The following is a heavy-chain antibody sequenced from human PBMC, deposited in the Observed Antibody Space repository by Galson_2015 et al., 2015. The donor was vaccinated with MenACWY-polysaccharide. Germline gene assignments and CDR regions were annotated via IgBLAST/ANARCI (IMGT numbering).Heavy chain of an antibody. J-gene: IGHJ4*02. CDR1: GFTFSSYG. CDR3: ARQRDNLGYSIDY. CDR2: ISYDGSNQ. V-gene: IGHV3-30*03. Sequence: SLRLSCAASGFTFSSYGMHWVRQAPGKGLEWVAVISYDGSNQYSADSVKGRSTISRDNSKNRLHLQMNSLRAEDTAVYYCARQRDNLGYSIDYWRQGTLVTVSS. D-gene: IGHD3-22*01.